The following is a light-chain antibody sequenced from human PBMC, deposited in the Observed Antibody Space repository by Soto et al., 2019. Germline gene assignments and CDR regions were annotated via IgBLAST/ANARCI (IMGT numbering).Light chain of an antibody. CDR1: SSDVGGYNY. Sequence: QSALTQPPSASGSPGQSVTISCTGTSSDVGGYNYVSWYQQHPGEAPKLMIYEVNKRPSGVPDRFSGSKSGNTASLTVSGLQAEDEADYYCSAFAGSSTLFGGGAKVTVL. V-gene: IGLV2-8*01. CDR3: SAFAGSSTL. J-gene: IGLJ2*01. CDR2: EVN.